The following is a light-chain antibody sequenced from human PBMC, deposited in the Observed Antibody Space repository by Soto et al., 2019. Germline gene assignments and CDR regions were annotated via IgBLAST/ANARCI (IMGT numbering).Light chain of an antibody. CDR1: QSVSSNY. CDR3: QQYGRSPPT. V-gene: IGKV3-20*01. CDR2: GAS. Sequence: EIVLTQSPGTLSLSPGERATLSCRASQSVSSNYLAWYQRKPGQAPGLLIYGASSRATDIPNRFSGSGSGTDFTLTITRLAPEYFAVYFFQQYGRSPPTFGQGTKVEIK. J-gene: IGKJ1*01.